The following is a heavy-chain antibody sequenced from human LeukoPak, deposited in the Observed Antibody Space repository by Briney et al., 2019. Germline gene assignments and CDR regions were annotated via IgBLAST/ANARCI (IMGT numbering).Heavy chain of an antibody. D-gene: IGHD1-26*01. V-gene: IGHV3-30*02. CDR2: IRYDGSNK. CDR3: ATRTGIVGAMTAFDI. Sequence: GGSLRLSCAASGFTFSSYGMHWVRQAPGKGLEWVAFIRYDGSNKYYADSVKGRFTISRDNSKNTLYLQMNSLRAEDTAVYYCATRTGIVGAMTAFDIWGQGIMVTVSS. J-gene: IGHJ3*02. CDR1: GFTFSSYG.